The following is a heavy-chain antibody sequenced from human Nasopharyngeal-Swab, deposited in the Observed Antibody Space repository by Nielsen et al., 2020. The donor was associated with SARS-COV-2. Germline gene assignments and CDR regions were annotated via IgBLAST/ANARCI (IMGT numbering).Heavy chain of an antibody. V-gene: IGHV3-11*05. CDR3: ARDFDWLLDGVGGMDV. Sequence: GESLKISCAASGFTFSDYYMSWIRQAPGKGLEWVSYISSSSSYTNYADSVKGRFTISRDNAKNSLYLQMNSLRAEDTAVYYCARDFDWLLDGVGGMDVWGQGTTVTVSS. CDR1: GFTFSDYY. D-gene: IGHD3-9*01. J-gene: IGHJ6*02. CDR2: ISSSSSYT.